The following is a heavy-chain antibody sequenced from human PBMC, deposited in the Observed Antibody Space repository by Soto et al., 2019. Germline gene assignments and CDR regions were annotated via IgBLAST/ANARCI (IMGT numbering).Heavy chain of an antibody. CDR3: AKDQSGYCSSTSCYITWFDP. CDR2: ISGSGGST. J-gene: IGHJ5*02. V-gene: IGHV3-23*01. CDR1: GYTFSSYA. Sequence: GSLILSFEASGYTFSSYAMSWVRQAPGTGMEWVSAISGSGGSTYYADSVKGRFTISRDNSKNTLYLQMNSLRAEDTAVYYCAKDQSGYCSSTSCYITWFDPWGQGTLVTVSS. D-gene: IGHD2-2*02.